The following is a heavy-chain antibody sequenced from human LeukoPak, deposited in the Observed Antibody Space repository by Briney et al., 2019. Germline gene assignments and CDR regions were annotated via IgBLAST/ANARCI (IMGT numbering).Heavy chain of an antibody. CDR2: ISGSGGST. Sequence: GGSLRLSCAASGFTFSSYAMSWVRQAPGKGLEWVSAISGSGGSTYYADSVKGRFTISRDNSKNTLYLQMNSLRAEDTAVYYCAKVNSGGSYWAYYFDYWGQGTLVTVSS. CDR3: AKVNSGGSYWAYYFDY. D-gene: IGHD1-26*01. J-gene: IGHJ4*02. CDR1: GFTFSSYA. V-gene: IGHV3-23*01.